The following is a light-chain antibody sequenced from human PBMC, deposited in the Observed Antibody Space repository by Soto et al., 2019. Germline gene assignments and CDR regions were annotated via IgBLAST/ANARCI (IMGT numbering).Light chain of an antibody. CDR1: SSNIGNNY. V-gene: IGLV1-51*02. CDR2: ENN. CDR3: GTWDSSLSAVV. Sequence: QSVLPQPPSVSAAPGQKVTISCSGSSSNIGNNYVSWYQQLPGTAPKLLIYENNKRPSGIPDRFSGSKSGTSATLGITGLQTWDEADYYCGTWDSSLSAVVFGRGTKLTVL. J-gene: IGLJ2*01.